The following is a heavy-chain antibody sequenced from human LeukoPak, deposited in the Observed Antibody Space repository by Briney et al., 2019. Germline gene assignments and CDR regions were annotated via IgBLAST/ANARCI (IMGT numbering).Heavy chain of an antibody. CDR1: GDSIITYY. CDR2: IYSTGST. J-gene: IGHJ4*02. V-gene: IGHV4-4*07. Sequence: SETLSLTCSVSGDSIITYYWSWIRQPAGEGLERIGRIYSTGSTNYNPSLKSRVTMSVDTSKNQFSLKLSSVTAADTAVYYCARDAGNYRSGGLDCWGQGTLVTVSS. D-gene: IGHD3-10*01. CDR3: ARDAGNYRSGGLDC.